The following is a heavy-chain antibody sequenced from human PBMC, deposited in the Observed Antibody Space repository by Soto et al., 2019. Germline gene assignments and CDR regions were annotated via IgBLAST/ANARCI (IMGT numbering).Heavy chain of an antibody. J-gene: IGHJ6*03. CDR3: AKEVGGYYYYYYYMDV. CDR2: ISGSGGST. Sequence: GGSLRLSCAASGFTFSSYAVSWVRQAPGKGLEWVSAISGSGGSTYYADSVKGRFTISRDNSKNTLYLQMNSLRAEDTAVYYCAKEVGGYYYYYYYMDVWGKGTTVTVSS. CDR1: GFTFSSYA. V-gene: IGHV3-23*01. D-gene: IGHD2-15*01.